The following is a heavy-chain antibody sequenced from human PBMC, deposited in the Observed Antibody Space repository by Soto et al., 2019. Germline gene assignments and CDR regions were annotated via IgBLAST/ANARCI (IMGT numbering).Heavy chain of an antibody. CDR2: IWYDGSNK. J-gene: IGHJ6*02. V-gene: IGHV3-33*01. D-gene: IGHD6-19*01. CDR3: ARSPSGWYYYYGMDV. CDR1: GFTFSSYG. Sequence: HPGGSLRLSCAASGFTFSSYGMHWVRQAPGKGLEWVAVIWYDGSNKYYADSVKGRFTISRDNSKNTLYLQMNSLRAEDTAVYYCARSPSGWYYYYGMDVWGQGTTVTVSS.